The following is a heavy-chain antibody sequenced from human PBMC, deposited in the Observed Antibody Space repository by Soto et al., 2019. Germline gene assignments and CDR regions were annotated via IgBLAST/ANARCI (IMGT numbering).Heavy chain of an antibody. J-gene: IGHJ6*02. Sequence: QVQLVQSGAEVKKPGASVKVSCKASGYTFTDYYMHWVRQAPGQGLEWMGWINPNSGGTNYAQKFQGRVTMTRDTSIGTAYMELNRLRSDDTAVYYCARAQSPSSGWPGMDVWGQGTTVTVSS. CDR2: INPNSGGT. V-gene: IGHV1-2*02. CDR3: ARAQSPSSGWPGMDV. D-gene: IGHD6-19*01. CDR1: GYTFTDYY.